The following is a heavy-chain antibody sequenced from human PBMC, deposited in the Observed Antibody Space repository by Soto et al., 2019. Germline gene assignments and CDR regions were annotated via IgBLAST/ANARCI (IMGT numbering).Heavy chain of an antibody. Sequence: EVQLVESGGGLVQPGGSLKLSCAGFGFNFSGSAVHWVRQASGNGLEWIGRISSKTNNYATAYGGSVKGRFTTPREDLKNTAYRQMAVMKTEGTVVYYCTRRGDGYSGDYWVLGTLVTVSS. CDR2: ISSKTNNYAT. D-gene: IGHD4-4*01. V-gene: IGHV3-73*01. J-gene: IGHJ4*02. CDR3: TRRGDGYSGDY. CDR1: GFNFSGSA.